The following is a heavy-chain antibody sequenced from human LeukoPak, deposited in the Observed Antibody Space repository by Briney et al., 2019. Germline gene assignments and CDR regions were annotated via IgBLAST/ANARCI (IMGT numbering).Heavy chain of an antibody. CDR1: GYSISSGYY. J-gene: IGHJ4*02. D-gene: IGHD2-2*02. Sequence: SETLSLTCAVSGYSISSGYYWGWIRQPPGKGLEWIGSIYHSGSTYYNPSLKSRVTISVDTSKNQFSLKLNSVTSADTAVYYCAXALGYCSSTSCYTPIDYWGQGTLVTVS. V-gene: IGHV4-38-2*01. CDR2: IYHSGST. CDR3: AXALGYCSSTSCYTPIDY.